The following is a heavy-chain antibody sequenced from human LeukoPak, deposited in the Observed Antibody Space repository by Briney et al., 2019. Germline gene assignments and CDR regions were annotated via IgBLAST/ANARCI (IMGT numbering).Heavy chain of an antibody. D-gene: IGHD3-22*01. Sequence: PGGCLRLSRAASGFTFNNYEFSWVRRAPGKGLEWVSYISTTGSIVYYADSVKGRFTISRHNAKNSLFLQMNSLRAEDTAVYYCAGTDASGYPYYFAYWSQGTLVTVSS. CDR1: GFTFNNYE. J-gene: IGHJ4*02. CDR2: ISTTGSIV. CDR3: AGTDASGYPYYFAY. V-gene: IGHV3-48*03.